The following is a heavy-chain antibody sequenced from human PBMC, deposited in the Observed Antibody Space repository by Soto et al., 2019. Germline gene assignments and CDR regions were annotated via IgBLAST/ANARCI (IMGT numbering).Heavy chain of an antibody. CDR1: GGSISSGVYY. CDR3: ARSRRTDRYYDFWSGYFTPNWFDP. D-gene: IGHD3-3*01. V-gene: IGHV4-31*03. CDR2: IYYSGIT. J-gene: IGHJ5*02. Sequence: NPSETLSLTCTVSGGSISSGVYYWSWIRQHPGKGLEWIGYIYYSGITYYNPSLKSRVTISVDTSKNQFSLKLSSVTAADTAVYYCARSRRTDRYYDFWSGYFTPNWFDPWGQGTLVTVSS.